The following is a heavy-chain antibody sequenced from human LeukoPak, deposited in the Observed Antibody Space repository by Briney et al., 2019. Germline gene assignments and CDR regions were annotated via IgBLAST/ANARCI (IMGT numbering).Heavy chain of an antibody. D-gene: IGHD2-15*01. CDR2: ISWNSGSI. V-gene: IGHV3-9*01. J-gene: IGHJ5*02. CDR3: AKDRWAVAATGGWFDP. Sequence: GGSLRLSCAASGFTFDDYAMHWVRQAPGKGLEWVSGISWNSGSIRYADSVKGRFTISRDNAKNSLYLQMNSLRAEDTALYYCAKDRWAVAATGGWFDPWGQGTLVTVSS. CDR1: GFTFDDYA.